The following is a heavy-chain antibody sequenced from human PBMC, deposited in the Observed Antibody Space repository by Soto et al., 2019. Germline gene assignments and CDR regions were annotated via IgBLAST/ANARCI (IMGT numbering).Heavy chain of an antibody. J-gene: IGHJ5*02. CDR2: VSRAGTYT. CDR1: GFTFSSYA. V-gene: IGHV3-23*01. D-gene: IGHD3-16*01. Sequence: EVQLLESGGDVVRPGGSLRLSCAASGFTFSSYAMGWVRQAPGKGLEWVAGVSRAGTYTLYADSLRGRFSISRDNSRDTVDLYMNALRGDDTAVYFCVIYTVTEDVGESWGQGTLVSVSS. CDR3: VIYTVTEDVGES.